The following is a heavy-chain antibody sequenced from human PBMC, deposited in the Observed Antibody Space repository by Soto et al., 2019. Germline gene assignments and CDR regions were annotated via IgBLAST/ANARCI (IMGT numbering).Heavy chain of an antibody. CDR1: GYSFTSYD. CDR3: ARGAGHDSEDY. D-gene: IGHD1-1*01. Sequence: ASVKFSCKASGYSFTSYDINWVRQATGQGLEWMGWMNPNSGNTGYGQKFQGRVTMTRNTSISTAYMQLSSLRSEDTAVYYCARGAGHDSEDYWGQGTLVTVSS. V-gene: IGHV1-8*01. CDR2: MNPNSGNT. J-gene: IGHJ4*02.